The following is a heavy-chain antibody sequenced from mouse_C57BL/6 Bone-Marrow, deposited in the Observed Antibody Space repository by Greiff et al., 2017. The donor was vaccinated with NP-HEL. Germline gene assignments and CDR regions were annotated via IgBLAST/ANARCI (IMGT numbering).Heavy chain of an antibody. V-gene: IGHV7-3*01. Sequence: EVKLMESGGGLVQPGGSLSLSCAASGFTFTDYYMSWVRQPPGKALEWLGFIRNKANGYTTEYSASVKGRFTISRDNSQSILYLQMNALRAEDSATYYCASSGRWLLPYAMDYWGQGTSVTVSS. CDR1: GFTFTDYY. D-gene: IGHD2-3*01. CDR2: IRNKANGYTT. J-gene: IGHJ4*01. CDR3: ASSGRWLLPYAMDY.